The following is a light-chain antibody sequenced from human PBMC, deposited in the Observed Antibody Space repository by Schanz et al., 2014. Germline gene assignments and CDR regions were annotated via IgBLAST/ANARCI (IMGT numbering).Light chain of an antibody. V-gene: IGLV2-8*01. CDR3: TSYAGGNNFV. CDR1: SSDVGGYDY. CDR2: GVS. J-gene: IGLJ1*01. Sequence: QSALTQPASVSGSPGQSITISCTGSSSDVGGYDYVSWYQQHPGKAPKLMIYGVSKRPSGVPDRFSGSKSGNTASLTVSGLQAVDEADYYCTSYAGGNNFVFGTGTKLTVL.